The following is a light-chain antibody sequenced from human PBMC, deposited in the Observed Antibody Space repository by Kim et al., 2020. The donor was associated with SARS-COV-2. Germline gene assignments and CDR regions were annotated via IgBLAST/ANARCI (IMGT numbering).Light chain of an antibody. J-gene: IGKJ2*01. CDR1: RSLVSSDGNTY. V-gene: IGKV2-30*01. CDR3: MQATQWPYT. Sequence: DVVMTQSPLSLPVTLGQPASISCRSSRSLVSSDGNTYLNWFQQRPGQSPRRLIYKVSNRDSRVPDRFSGSGSGTDFTLKISRVEAEDVGVYEYCMQATQWPYTFGQGTKLKI. CDR2: KVS.